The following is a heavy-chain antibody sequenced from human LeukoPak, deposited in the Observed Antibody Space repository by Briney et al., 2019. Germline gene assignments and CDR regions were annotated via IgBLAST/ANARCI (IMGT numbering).Heavy chain of an antibody. Sequence: GAAVTVSCTASGYTFTSYGIHWVRQAPGQGLEWMGWISAYNGNTYYAQKLQGRVTMTTDTSTSTAYMELRSLRSDDTAVYYCARARGAMASGWYVFASWGQGTLVTVSS. D-gene: IGHD6-19*01. J-gene: IGHJ4*02. CDR1: GYTFTSYG. CDR3: ARARGAMASGWYVFAS. V-gene: IGHV1-18*01. CDR2: ISAYNGNT.